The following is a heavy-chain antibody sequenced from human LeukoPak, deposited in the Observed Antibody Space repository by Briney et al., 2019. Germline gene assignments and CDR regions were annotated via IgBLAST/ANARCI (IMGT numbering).Heavy chain of an antibody. CDR1: GGSISSYY. V-gene: IGHV4-59*12. CDR2: IYYSGST. D-gene: IGHD5-12*01. J-gene: IGHJ4*02. CDR3: ARDGYNFGRPYYFDY. Sequence: SETLSLTCTVSGGSISSYYWSWIRQPPGKGLEWIGYIYYSGSTNYNPSLKSRVTISVDTSKNQFSLKLSSVTAADTAVYYCARDGYNFGRPYYFDYWGQGTLVTVSS.